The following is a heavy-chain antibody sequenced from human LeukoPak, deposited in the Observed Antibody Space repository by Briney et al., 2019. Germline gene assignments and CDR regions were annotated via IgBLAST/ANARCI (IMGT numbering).Heavy chain of an antibody. CDR1: RYTLTRYY. V-gene: IGHV1-2*02. CDR2: INPNRGGT. D-gene: IGHD3-3*01. CDR3: ARDRATSYYDFWRGSSPFVC. Sequence: ASVTVSCKPSRYTLTRYYMLWVRQAPGHALEWMGWINPNRGGTHYAQKFQGRVTMTRDTPISTAYMELTRLSSDDTPVYYCARDRATSYYDFWRGSSPFVCWGQGTLVT. J-gene: IGHJ4*02.